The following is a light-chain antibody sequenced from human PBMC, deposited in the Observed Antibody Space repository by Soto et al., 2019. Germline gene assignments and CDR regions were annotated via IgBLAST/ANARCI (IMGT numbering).Light chain of an antibody. J-gene: IGLJ1*01. CDR1: SSNIGAGYD. CDR2: GNK. Sequence: QSVLTQPPSVSGAPGQRVTISCTGSSSNIGAGYDVHWYQQRPGTAPKLLIYGNKNRPSGVPDRFSGSKSGTSASLAITGLQAEDEADYYCQSYDSSLSVSYVFGTGTKVNVL. CDR3: QSYDSSLSVSYV. V-gene: IGLV1-40*01.